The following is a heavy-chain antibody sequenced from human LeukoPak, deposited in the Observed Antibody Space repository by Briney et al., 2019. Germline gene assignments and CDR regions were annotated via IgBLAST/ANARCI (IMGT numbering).Heavy chain of an antibody. CDR3: ARDRGRNTIFGVVITYNWLDP. J-gene: IGHJ5*02. CDR2: MNPNSGNT. V-gene: IGHV1-8*01. D-gene: IGHD3-3*01. Sequence: GASVKVSCKASGYTFTSYDINWVRQATGQGLEWMGWMNPNSGNTGYAQKFQGRVTMTRNTSISTAYMELSSLRSEDTAVYYCARDRGRNTIFGVVITYNWLDPWGQGTLVTVSS. CDR1: GYTFTSYD.